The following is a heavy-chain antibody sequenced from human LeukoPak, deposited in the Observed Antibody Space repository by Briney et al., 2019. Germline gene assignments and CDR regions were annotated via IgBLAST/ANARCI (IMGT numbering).Heavy chain of an antibody. CDR3: ARDSSSSSLPWYFDY. D-gene: IGHD6-6*01. J-gene: IGHJ4*02. V-gene: IGHV4-4*07. CDR2: IYTSGST. CDR1: GGSISSYY. Sequence: PSETLSLTCTVSGGSISSYYWSWIRQPAGKGLEWIGRIYTSGSTNYNPSLKSRVTMSVDTSKNQFSLKLSSVTAADTAVYYCARDSSSSSLPWYFDYWGQGALVTVSS.